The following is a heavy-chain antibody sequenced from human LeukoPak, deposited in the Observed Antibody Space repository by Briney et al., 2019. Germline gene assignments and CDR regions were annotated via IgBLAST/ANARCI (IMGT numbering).Heavy chain of an antibody. D-gene: IGHD5-24*01. CDR2: IKPDGIDK. V-gene: IGHV3-7*01. J-gene: IGHJ3*02. Sequence: GGSLRLSCVGSGFTFRNHWVNWVRQSPRKGLEGVANIKPDGIDKYYVDSARGRFTVSRDNAKNSAFLQMNSLRAEDTAIYYCATISAQTFDTWGQGTLVSVS. CDR1: GFTFRNHW. CDR3: ATISAQTFDT.